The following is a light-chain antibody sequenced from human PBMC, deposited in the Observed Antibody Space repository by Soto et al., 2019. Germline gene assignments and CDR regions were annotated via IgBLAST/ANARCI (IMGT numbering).Light chain of an antibody. CDR2: GNS. CDR1: SSNIGAGYD. Sequence: QSVLTQPPSVSGAPGQRVTISCTGSSSNIGAGYDVHWYQQLPGTAPKLLIYGNSNRPSGVPDRFSGSKSGTSASLAITGLQAEDEADYYCQSYDSSVSGFPVFGGGTKLTVL. V-gene: IGLV1-40*01. J-gene: IGLJ2*01. CDR3: QSYDSSVSGFPV.